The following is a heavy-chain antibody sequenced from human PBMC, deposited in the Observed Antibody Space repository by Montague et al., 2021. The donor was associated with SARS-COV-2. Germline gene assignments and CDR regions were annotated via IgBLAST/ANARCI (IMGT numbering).Heavy chain of an antibody. CDR3: ARAQNICFIANCVNYFDL. Sequence: SETLSLTCSVSGGSTSNYYWTWIRQSPGKGLQWIGYIFYTGCTKFNPSLESRVSMSLDTSKNHFSLRLSAVTAADTARYYCARAQNICFIANCVNYFDLWGLGALVTVSS. CDR1: GGSTSNYY. CDR2: IFYTGCT. J-gene: IGHJ4*02. V-gene: IGHV4-59*01. D-gene: IGHD2-15*01.